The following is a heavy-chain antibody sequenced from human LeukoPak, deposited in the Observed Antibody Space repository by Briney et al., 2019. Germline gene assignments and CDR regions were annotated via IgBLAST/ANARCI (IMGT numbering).Heavy chain of an antibody. V-gene: IGHV3-66*02. Sequence: GGSLRLSCAASGFTVSSNYMTWVRQAPGKGLKWVSVIYSGGSTYYADSVTGRFTTSRDNSKNTLYLQMNSPRPEDTAVYYCARGNSSDWFDLWGRGTLVTVSS. CDR2: IYSGGST. J-gene: IGHJ2*01. CDR3: ARGNSSDWFDL. CDR1: GFTVSSNY. D-gene: IGHD6-19*01.